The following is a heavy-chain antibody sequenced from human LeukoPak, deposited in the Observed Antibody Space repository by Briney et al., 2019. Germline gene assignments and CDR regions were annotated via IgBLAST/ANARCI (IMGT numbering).Heavy chain of an antibody. J-gene: IGHJ4*02. D-gene: IGHD3-22*01. V-gene: IGHV3-30*02. Sequence: PGGSLRLSCAASGFTFDRYAMHWVRRPPGKGLEWVTFILWDGTNTYYPGSVKGRFTISRENAKNSLYLQMNSLRAGDTAVYYCARAYYDSSGSHYFDYWGQGTLVTVSS. CDR2: ILWDGTNT. CDR1: GFTFDRYA. CDR3: ARAYYDSSGSHYFDY.